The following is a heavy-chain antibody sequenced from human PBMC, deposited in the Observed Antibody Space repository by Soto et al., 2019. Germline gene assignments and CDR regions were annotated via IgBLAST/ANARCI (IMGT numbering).Heavy chain of an antibody. CDR3: ARGLLFLYYYYYMDV. CDR1: GGSFSGYY. D-gene: IGHD2-15*01. J-gene: IGHJ6*03. Sequence: SETLSLTCAVYGGSFSGYYWSWIRQPPGKGLEWIGEINHSGSTNYNPSLKSRVTISVDTSKNQFSLKLSSVTAADTAVYYCARGLLFLYYYYYMDVWGKGTTVTVSS. CDR2: INHSGST. V-gene: IGHV4-34*01.